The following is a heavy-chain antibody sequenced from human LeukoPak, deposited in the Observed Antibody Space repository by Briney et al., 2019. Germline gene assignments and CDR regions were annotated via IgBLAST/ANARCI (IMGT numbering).Heavy chain of an antibody. V-gene: IGHV4-59*12. J-gene: IGHJ5*02. Sequence: SETLSLTCTVSGGSISSYYWSWIRQPPGKGLEWIGYIYYSGSTNYNPSLKSRVTISVDTSKNQFSLKLSSVTAADTAIYYCARHFRLVVENWFDPWGQGTLVTVSS. CDR2: IYYSGST. CDR1: GGSISSYY. D-gene: IGHD2-21*01. CDR3: ARHFRLVVENWFDP.